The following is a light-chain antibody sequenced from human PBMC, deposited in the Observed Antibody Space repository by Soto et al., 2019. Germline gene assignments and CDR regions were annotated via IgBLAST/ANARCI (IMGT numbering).Light chain of an antibody. CDR3: QQRSNWYN. V-gene: IGKV3-11*01. CDR2: DAS. CDR1: QSVSSY. J-gene: IGKJ2*01. Sequence: EIVLTQSPATLSLSPGERATLSCRASQSVSSYLAWYQQKPGQAPRLLIYDASNRATGIPARFSGSGSGTDFTLTISSLEPEDFAVYYCQQRSNWYNFGQGTKLAIK.